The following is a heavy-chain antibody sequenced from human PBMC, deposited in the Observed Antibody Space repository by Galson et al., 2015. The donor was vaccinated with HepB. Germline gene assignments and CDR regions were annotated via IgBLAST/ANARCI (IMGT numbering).Heavy chain of an antibody. D-gene: IGHD6-19*01. Sequence: SLRLSCAASGFTFSGSAIHWVRQAPGKGLEWVGRIRSKASSNATAYTASLKGRFTISRDDSKNTAYLHMNSLKTEDTAVYYCARLGDLSGYSSLWGQGTLVTVSS. CDR1: GFTFSGSA. J-gene: IGHJ4*02. CDR3: ARLGDLSGYSSL. V-gene: IGHV3-73*01. CDR2: IRSKASSNAT.